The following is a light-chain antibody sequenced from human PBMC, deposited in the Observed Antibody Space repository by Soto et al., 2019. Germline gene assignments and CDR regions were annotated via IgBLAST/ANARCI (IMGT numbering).Light chain of an antibody. J-gene: IGLJ1*01. CDR3: SSYTTRSTLV. CDR1: RSDIGTYNQ. Sequence: QSALTQPASVSGSPRQWNTISYSGTRSDIGTYNQVSWCQQHPCKVPQLIIYEVSNRPLGVSYRFSGSKSVDTASLTISGLQAEDEADYYCSSYTTRSTLVFGGGTKVIV. V-gene: IGLV2-14*03. CDR2: EVS.